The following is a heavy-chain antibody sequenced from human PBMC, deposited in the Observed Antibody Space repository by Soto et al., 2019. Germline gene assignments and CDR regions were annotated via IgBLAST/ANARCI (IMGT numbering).Heavy chain of an antibody. D-gene: IGHD6-13*01. Sequence: ASVKVSCKASGYTFTGYYMHWVRQAPGQGLEWMGWINPNSGGTNYAQKFQGRVTMTRDTSISTAYMELSRLRSDDTAVYYCAREQIAEPYYYYGMDVWGQGTTVTVSS. V-gene: IGHV1-2*02. CDR2: INPNSGGT. CDR1: GYTFTGYY. CDR3: AREQIAEPYYYYGMDV. J-gene: IGHJ6*02.